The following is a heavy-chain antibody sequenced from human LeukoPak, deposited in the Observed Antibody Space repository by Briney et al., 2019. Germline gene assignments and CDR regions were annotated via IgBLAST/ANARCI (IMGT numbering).Heavy chain of an antibody. V-gene: IGHV3-53*04. CDR3: ARDHEAGVGWLDP. J-gene: IGHJ5*02. Sequence: GGSLRLSCAATGFIVSGNYMTWVRQAPGKGLEWVSVLYSGGDTYYADFVKGRFTISRHDSKNTLYLQMNRLRLDDTAVYYCARDHEAGVGWLDPWGQGTLVTVSS. D-gene: IGHD1-26*01. CDR2: LYSGGDT. CDR1: GFIVSGNY.